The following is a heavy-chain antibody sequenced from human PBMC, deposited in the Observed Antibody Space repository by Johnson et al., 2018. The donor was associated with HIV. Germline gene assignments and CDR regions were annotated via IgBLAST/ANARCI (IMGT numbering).Heavy chain of an antibody. V-gene: IGHV3-7*01. CDR1: EFTFSNYD. CDR2: IKQDGSEK. D-gene: IGHD5-12*01. Sequence: VQLVESGGGVVQPGRSLRLSCAASEFTFSNYDMHWVRQAPGKGLEWVANIKQDGSEKYYVDSVKGRFTISRDNAKNSLYLQMNSLRAEDTAVYYCARDVDKDAFDIWGQGTMVTVSS. J-gene: IGHJ3*02. CDR3: ARDVDKDAFDI.